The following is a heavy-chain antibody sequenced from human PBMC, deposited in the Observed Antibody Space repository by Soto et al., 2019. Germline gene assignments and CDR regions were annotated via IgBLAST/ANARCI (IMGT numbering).Heavy chain of an antibody. V-gene: IGHV4-4*02. CDR1: GGSIRGHYW. CDR2: IYHGGAT. Sequence: QVQLQESGPGLVKPSGTLSLTCAVSGGSIRGHYWWSWVRQTPGKGLEWIGEIYHGGATYYNPSLERRVTISTDESKNQLSLKLNSVTAADTAVYYCAHQTISYTLDVWGQGTTVTVSS. J-gene: IGHJ6*02. CDR3: AHQTISYTLDV. D-gene: IGHD1-1*01.